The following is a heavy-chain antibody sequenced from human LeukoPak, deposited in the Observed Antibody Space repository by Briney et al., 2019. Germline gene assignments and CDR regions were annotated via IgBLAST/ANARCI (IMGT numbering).Heavy chain of an antibody. V-gene: IGHV1-2*02. CDR2: MNPKSGDT. CDR1: GYTFTDYY. Sequence: GASVKVSCKASGYTFTDYYMHWVRRAPGQGLEWMGWMNPKSGDTYFYAQKFQGRVTVTRDTSISTAYMELSRLRSDDTAVYYCARGQATVTTVFNWFDPWGQGTLVTVSS. J-gene: IGHJ5*02. D-gene: IGHD4-11*01. CDR3: ARGQATVTTVFNWFDP.